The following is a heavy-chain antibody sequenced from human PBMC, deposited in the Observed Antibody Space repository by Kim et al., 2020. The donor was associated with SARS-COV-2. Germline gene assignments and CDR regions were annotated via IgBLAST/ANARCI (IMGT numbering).Heavy chain of an antibody. J-gene: IGHJ6*02. CDR3: AKAPYDSSGYYYYDYGMDV. V-gene: IGHV3-30*18. CDR2: ISYDGSNK. Sequence: GGSLRLSCAASGFTFSSYGMHWVRQAPGKGLEWVAVISYDGSNKYYADSVKGRFTISRDNSKNTLYLQMNSLRAEDTTVYYCAKAPYDSSGYYYYDYGMDVWGQGTTVTVSS. CDR1: GFTFSSYG. D-gene: IGHD3-22*01.